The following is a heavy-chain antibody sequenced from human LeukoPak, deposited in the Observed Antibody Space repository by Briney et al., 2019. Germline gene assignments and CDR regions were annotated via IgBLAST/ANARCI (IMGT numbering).Heavy chain of an antibody. Sequence: PSETLSLACAVYGGSFSGYYWSWIRQPPGKGLEWIGEINHSGSTNCNPSLKSRVTISVDTSKNQFSLKLSSVTAADTAVYYCASDRAAAQHQKYYYYYMDVWGKGTTVTVSS. CDR1: GGSFSGYY. D-gene: IGHD6-13*01. CDR2: INHSGST. V-gene: IGHV4-34*01. J-gene: IGHJ6*03. CDR3: ASDRAAAQHQKYYYYYMDV.